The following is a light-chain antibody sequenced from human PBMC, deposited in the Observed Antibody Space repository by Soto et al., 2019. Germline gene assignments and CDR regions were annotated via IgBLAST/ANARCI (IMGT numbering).Light chain of an antibody. J-gene: IGKJ1*01. CDR1: QNIGIY. V-gene: IGKV1-39*01. CDR3: QQSYSTPT. Sequence: DIQMTQSPSSLSASVGDRVTVTCRASQNIGIYLSWYQQKPGKAPQLLIYGASTLQSGVPSRFSASGSGTHFTLTINSLQPEDFGTYSCQQSYSTPTFGQGTKVDIK. CDR2: GAS.